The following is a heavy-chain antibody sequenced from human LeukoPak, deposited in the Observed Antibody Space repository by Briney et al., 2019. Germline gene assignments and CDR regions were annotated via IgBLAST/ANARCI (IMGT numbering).Heavy chain of an antibody. Sequence: GGSLRLSCAASGFIFSTYSMNWVRQAPGKGLEWVSAISGSGGSTYYADSVKGRFTISRDNSKNTLYLQMNSLRAEDTAVYYCAKRYDFWSFMDVWGKGTTVTVSS. V-gene: IGHV3-23*01. D-gene: IGHD3-3*01. CDR1: GFIFSTYS. J-gene: IGHJ6*03. CDR3: AKRYDFWSFMDV. CDR2: ISGSGGST.